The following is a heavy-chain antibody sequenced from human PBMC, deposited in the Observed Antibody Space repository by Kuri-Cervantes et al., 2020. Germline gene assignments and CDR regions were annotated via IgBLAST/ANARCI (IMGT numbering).Heavy chain of an antibody. D-gene: IGHD1-26*01. V-gene: IGHV4-4*07. Sequence: SETLSLTCTVSGGSISSYYWSWIRQPAGKGLEWIGRIYTSGSTNYNPSLKSRVTMSVDTSENQFSLKLSSVAATDTAVYFCARERGTLRGDAFDLWGQGTMVTVSS. CDR2: IYTSGST. CDR1: GGSISSYY. CDR3: ARERGTLRGDAFDL. J-gene: IGHJ3*01.